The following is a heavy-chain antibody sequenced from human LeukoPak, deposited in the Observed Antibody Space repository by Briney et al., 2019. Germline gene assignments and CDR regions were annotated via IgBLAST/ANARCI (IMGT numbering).Heavy chain of an antibody. CDR3: ARISGSGSIYSYFDY. V-gene: IGHV3-7*01. J-gene: IGHJ4*02. CDR2: IKQDGSEK. CDR1: GFTFSSYW. D-gene: IGHD3-10*01. Sequence: PGGSLRLSCAASGFTFSSYWMSWVRQAPGKGLEWVANIKQDGSEKYYVDSVKGRFTISRDNAKNSLYLQMNSLRAEDTAAYYCARISGSGSIYSYFDYWGQGTLVTVSS.